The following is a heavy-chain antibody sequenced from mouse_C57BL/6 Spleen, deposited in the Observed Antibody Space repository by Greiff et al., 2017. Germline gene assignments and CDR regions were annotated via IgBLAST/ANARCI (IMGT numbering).Heavy chain of an antibody. Sequence: QVQLQQPGAELVKPGASVKLSCKASGYTFTSYWMHWVKQRPGQGLEWIGMIHPNSGSTNYNEKFKSKATLTVDKSSSTAYMQLSSLASADSAVYYCARNVYYAMDYWGQGTSVAVSS. CDR3: ARNVYYAMDY. V-gene: IGHV1-64*01. CDR2: IHPNSGST. J-gene: IGHJ4*01. CDR1: GYTFTSYW.